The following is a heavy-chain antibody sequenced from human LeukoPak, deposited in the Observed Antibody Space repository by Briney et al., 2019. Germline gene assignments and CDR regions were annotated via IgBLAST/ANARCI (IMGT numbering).Heavy chain of an antibody. V-gene: IGHV4-59*01. CDR3: ARAPLRWLPFDY. J-gene: IGHJ4*02. Sequence: SETLSLTCTVSGGSISSYYWSWIRQPPGKGLKWIGYIYYSGSTNYNPSLKSRVTISVDTSKNQFSLKLSSVTAADTAVYYCARAPLRWLPFDYWGQGTLVTVSS. CDR2: IYYSGST. D-gene: IGHD5-24*01. CDR1: GGSISSYY.